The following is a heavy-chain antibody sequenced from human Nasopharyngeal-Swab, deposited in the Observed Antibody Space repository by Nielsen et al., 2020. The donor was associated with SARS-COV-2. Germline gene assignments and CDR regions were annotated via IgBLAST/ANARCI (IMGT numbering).Heavy chain of an antibody. CDR2: LKTDGSDT. D-gene: IGHD3-16*01. V-gene: IGHV3-74*03. CDR3: ARETSASGAYYFDF. CDR1: GFSFSTYW. J-gene: IGHJ4*02. Sequence: GESLKISCAASGFSFSTYWMHWVRHTPGKRLVWVSRLKTDGSDTMYADSVKGRFTISRDNAKNTMYLQMNSLREEDTALYYCARETSASGAYYFDFWGRGTRVTVSS.